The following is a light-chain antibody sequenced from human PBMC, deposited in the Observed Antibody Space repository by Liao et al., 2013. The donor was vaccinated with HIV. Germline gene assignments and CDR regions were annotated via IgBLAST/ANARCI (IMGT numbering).Light chain of an antibody. CDR1: TLGDKY. Sequence: SYELTQPPSVSVSPGQTASITCSGDTLGDKYACWYQQKPGQSPVLVIYQDTKRPSGIPERFSGSNSGNTATLTISRAQAGDEADYYCQVWDSSTVVFGGGTKLTVL. CDR3: QVWDSSTVV. CDR2: QDT. V-gene: IGLV3-1*01. J-gene: IGLJ2*01.